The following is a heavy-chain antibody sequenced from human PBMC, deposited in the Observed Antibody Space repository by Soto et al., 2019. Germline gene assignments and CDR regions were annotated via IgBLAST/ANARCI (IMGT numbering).Heavy chain of an antibody. CDR2: TYYRSKWYN. Sequence: SQTLSLTCAISGDSVSSNSAAWNWIRQSPSRGLEWLGRTYYRSKWYNDYAVSVRSRITINADTSKNQFSLHLTSMTAEDTAVYYCARDGNWRLDYWGQGALVTVSS. J-gene: IGHJ4*02. D-gene: IGHD1-1*01. CDR1: GDSVSSNSAA. V-gene: IGHV6-1*01. CDR3: ARDGNWRLDY.